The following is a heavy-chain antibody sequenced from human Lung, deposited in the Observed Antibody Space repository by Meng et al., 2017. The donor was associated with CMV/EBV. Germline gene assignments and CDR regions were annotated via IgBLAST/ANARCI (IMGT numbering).Heavy chain of an antibody. CDR3: ARVRWEDDY. D-gene: IGHD1-26*01. V-gene: IGHV1-2*02. CDR1: GDTFTGDY. J-gene: IGHJ4*02. CDR2: VNPNSGGT. Sequence: ASAKDSCKASGDTFTGDYMHWVGQAPGQGRGWRGWVNPNSGGTNYAQKFQGRVNMTRDTSISTAYMELSRLRSDDTAVYYCARVRWEDDYWGQGTLVTVSS.